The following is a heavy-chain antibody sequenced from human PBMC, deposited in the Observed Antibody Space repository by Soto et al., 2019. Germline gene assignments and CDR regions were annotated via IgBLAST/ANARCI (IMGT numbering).Heavy chain of an antibody. CDR2: ISAHNGNT. Sequence: QVQLVQSGAEVKKPGASVKVSCKASGYTFSTYGIIWVRQAPGQGLEWMGWISAHNGNTDYAHKVQGRVTMTTDTSTSTAYLELRSLISDDTAVYYCTRERGVVEGDHWGQGTLVTVSS. CDR1: GYTFSTYG. CDR3: TRERGVVEGDH. V-gene: IGHV1-18*01. J-gene: IGHJ4*02. D-gene: IGHD3-10*01.